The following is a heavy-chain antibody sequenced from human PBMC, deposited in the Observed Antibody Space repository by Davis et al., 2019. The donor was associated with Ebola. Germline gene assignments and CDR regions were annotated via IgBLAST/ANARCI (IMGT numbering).Heavy chain of an antibody. V-gene: IGHV4-34*01. J-gene: IGHJ5*02. CDR1: GGSFSGYY. Sequence: SETLSFTCAVYGGSFSGYYWSWIRQPPGKGLEWIGEINHSGSTNYNPSLKSRVTISVDTSKNQFSLKLSSVTAADTAVYYCARGLLWFGELFYNWFDPWGQGTLVTVSS. D-gene: IGHD3-10*01. CDR3: ARGLLWFGELFYNWFDP. CDR2: INHSGST.